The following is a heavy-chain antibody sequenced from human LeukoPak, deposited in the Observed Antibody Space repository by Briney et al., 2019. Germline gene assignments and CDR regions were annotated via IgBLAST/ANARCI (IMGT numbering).Heavy chain of an antibody. CDR3: AIGVQLVSISDY. CDR1: GFTLSDYY. J-gene: IGHJ4*02. Sequence: GGSLRLSCAAFGFTLSDYYMRWIRPAPGEGREWVSYISSSGSTIYYADSVEGRLTISRDHATHSLYLQMNRLRAEDTAVYYCAIGVQLVSISDYWGQGTLVTVSS. CDR2: ISSSGSTI. D-gene: IGHD6-13*01. V-gene: IGHV3-11*04.